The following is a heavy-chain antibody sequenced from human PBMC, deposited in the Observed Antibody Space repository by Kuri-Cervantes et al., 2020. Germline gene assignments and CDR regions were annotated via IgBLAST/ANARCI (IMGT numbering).Heavy chain of an antibody. CDR3: ARGGWSLDY. CDR1: GGSISSGDYY. CDR2: IYYSGST. D-gene: IGHD2-15*01. Sequence: SETLSLTCTVSGGSISSGDYYWSWIRQPPGRGLEWIGYIYYSGSTNYNPSLKSRVTISVDTSKNHFSLKLNSVTAADTAVYYCARGGWSLDYWGQGTLVTVSS. J-gene: IGHJ4*02. V-gene: IGHV4-61*08.